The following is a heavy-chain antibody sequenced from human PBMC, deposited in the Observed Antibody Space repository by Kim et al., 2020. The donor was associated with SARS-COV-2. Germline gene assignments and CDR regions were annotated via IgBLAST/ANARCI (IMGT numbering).Heavy chain of an antibody. Sequence: GGSLRLSCAASGFTFSSYSMNWVRQAPGKGLEWVSSISSSSSYIYYADSVKGRFTISRDNAKNSLYLQMNSLRAEDTAVYYCARDWGDGYRVPFDYWGQGTLVTVSS. D-gene: IGHD5-12*01. CDR3: ARDWGDGYRVPFDY. J-gene: IGHJ4*02. CDR2: ISSSSSYI. V-gene: IGHV3-21*01. CDR1: GFTFSSYS.